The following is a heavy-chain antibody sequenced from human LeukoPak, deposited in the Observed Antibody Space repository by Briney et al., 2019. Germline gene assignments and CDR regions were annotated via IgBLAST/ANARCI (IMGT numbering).Heavy chain of an antibody. D-gene: IGHD5-12*01. V-gene: IGHV1-69*06. CDR3: ASDNSGYDAFDY. Sequence: SVKVSCKASGGTFSSYAISWVRQAAGQGLEWMGGIIPIFGTANYAQKFQGRVTITADKSTSTAYMELSSLRSEDTAVFFFASDNSGYDAFDYWGQGTLVTVSS. J-gene: IGHJ4*02. CDR2: IIPIFGTA. CDR1: GGTFSSYA.